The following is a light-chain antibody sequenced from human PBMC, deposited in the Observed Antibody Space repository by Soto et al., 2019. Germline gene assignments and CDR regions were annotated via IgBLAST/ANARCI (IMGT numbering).Light chain of an antibody. CDR3: KSYDSSLSGSV. J-gene: IGLJ3*02. V-gene: IGLV1-40*01. Sequence: QSVLTQPPSVSGAPGQRVTISCTGSSSNIGAGYDVHWYQQLPGTAPKLLIYGNSNRPSGVPDRFSCSKSGTSASLAITGLQAEDEADYYCKSYDSSLSGSVFGGGTKVTVL. CDR1: SSNIGAGYD. CDR2: GNS.